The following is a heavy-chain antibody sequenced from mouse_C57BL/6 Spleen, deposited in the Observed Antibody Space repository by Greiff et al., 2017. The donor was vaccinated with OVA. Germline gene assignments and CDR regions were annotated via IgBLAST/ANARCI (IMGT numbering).Heavy chain of an antibody. CDR2: ISDGGSYT. CDR1: GFTFSSYA. J-gene: IGHJ4*01. V-gene: IGHV5-4*01. Sequence: EVHLVESGGGLVKPGGSLKLSCAASGFTFSSYAMSWVRQTPEKRLEWVATISDGGSYTYYPDNVKGRFTISRDNAKKNLYLQIGHLKSGDTAMYYCARGPFMDDWGQGTTVTVAS. CDR3: ARGPFMDD.